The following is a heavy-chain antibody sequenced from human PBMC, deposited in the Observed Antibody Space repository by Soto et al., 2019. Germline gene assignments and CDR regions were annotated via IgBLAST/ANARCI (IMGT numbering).Heavy chain of an antibody. V-gene: IGHV4-59*01. CDR1: GGSISPYY. D-gene: IGHD2-8*02. CDR2: IYYSGNT. J-gene: IGHJ5*02. CDR3: ARDIYWTGSGAGGFDP. Sequence: SETLSLTCTVSGGSISPYYWSWIRQPPGKGLEWIGYIYYSGNTNYNPSLKSRVTISVDTSKNQFSLKLSSVTAADTAVYYCARDIYWTGSGAGGFDPWGQGTLVTVSS.